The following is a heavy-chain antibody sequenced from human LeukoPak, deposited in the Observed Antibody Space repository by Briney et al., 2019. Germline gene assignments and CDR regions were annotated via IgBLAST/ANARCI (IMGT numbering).Heavy chain of an antibody. CDR3: ARATRQRIFGVLHVDY. V-gene: IGHV4-39*02. CDR1: GGSISSSSYY. J-gene: IGHJ4*02. CDR2: MYYSGNT. D-gene: IGHD3-3*01. Sequence: SETLSLTCDASGGSISSSSYYWGWIRQPPGKGLEWIANMYYSGNTYYNLSLKSRVTISVDTSKNQFSLKLSSVSAADTAVYYCARATRQRIFGVLHVDYWGQGTLVTVSS.